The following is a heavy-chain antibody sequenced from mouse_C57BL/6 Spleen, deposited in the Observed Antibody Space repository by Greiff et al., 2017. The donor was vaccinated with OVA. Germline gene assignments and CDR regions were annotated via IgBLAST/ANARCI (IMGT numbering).Heavy chain of an antibody. CDR3: AGIYYYGSSYWYFDV. V-gene: IGHV1-85*01. CDR1: GYTFTSYD. CDR2: IYPRDGST. Sequence: QVQLQQSGPELVKPGASVKLSCKASGYTFTSYDINWMKQRPGQGLEWIGWIYPRDGSTKYNEKFKGKATLTVDTSSSTAYMELHSLTSEDSAVYFCAGIYYYGSSYWYFDVWGTGTTVTVSS. D-gene: IGHD1-1*01. J-gene: IGHJ1*03.